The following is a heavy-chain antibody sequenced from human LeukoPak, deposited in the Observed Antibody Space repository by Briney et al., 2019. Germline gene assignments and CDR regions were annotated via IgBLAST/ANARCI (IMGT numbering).Heavy chain of an antibody. Sequence: GGALRLSCVATGCTFSSYWMSWVRQPPGRGLEGVANIKQDGGEKNYVDSVKGRFTISRDNAKNSLYLQMNSLRADDTAVYYCARERGSGSYHPFDPWGQGTLATVSS. V-gene: IGHV3-7*01. D-gene: IGHD3-10*01. CDR2: IKQDGGEK. CDR3: ARERGSGSYHPFDP. CDR1: GCTFSSYW. J-gene: IGHJ5*02.